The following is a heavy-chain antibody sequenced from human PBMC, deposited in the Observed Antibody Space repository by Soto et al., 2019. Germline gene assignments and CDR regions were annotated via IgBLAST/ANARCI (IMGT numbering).Heavy chain of an antibody. J-gene: IGHJ5*02. CDR3: ARVVYRFDP. D-gene: IGHD1-20*01. CDR1: GFSFDNYE. V-gene: IGHV3-48*03. CDR2: ISSVGSTI. Sequence: HPGGSLRLSCAASGFSFDNYEMNWVRQAPGKGLEWVSYISSVGSTIFYADSVKGRFTISRDNAKNSLYLQMNSLRAEDTAIYYCARVVYRFDPWGQGTLVTVSS.